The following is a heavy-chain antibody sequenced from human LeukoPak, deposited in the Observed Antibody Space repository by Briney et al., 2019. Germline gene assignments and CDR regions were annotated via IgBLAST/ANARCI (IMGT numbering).Heavy chain of an antibody. CDR2: IWYDGSNK. CDR1: GFTFSSYG. V-gene: IGHV3-33*01. J-gene: IGHJ4*02. Sequence: PGGSLRLSCAASGFTFSSYGMHWVRQAPGKGLEWVAVIWYDGSNKYYADSVKGRFTISRDNSKNTLYLQMNSLRAEDSAVYYCARAGPYYYGSGSYYNNYWGQGILVTVSS. CDR3: ARAGPYYYGSGSYYNNY. D-gene: IGHD3-10*01.